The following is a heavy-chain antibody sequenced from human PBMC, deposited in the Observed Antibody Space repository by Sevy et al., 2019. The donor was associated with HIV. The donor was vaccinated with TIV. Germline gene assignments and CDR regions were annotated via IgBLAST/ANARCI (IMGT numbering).Heavy chain of an antibody. D-gene: IGHD4-17*01. V-gene: IGHV3-33*01. CDR1: GFTFSTYG. Sequence: GGSLRLSCAASGFTFSTYGMHWVRQAPGKGLEWVALIWFDGSNTYYADSVKGRFTISRDIAKNTLHLQMNSLIAEDTAVYYCARDLEFYDYGDNGPACMPDYWGQGTLVTVSS. CDR3: ARDLEFYDYGDNGPACMPDY. J-gene: IGHJ4*02. CDR2: IWFDGSNT.